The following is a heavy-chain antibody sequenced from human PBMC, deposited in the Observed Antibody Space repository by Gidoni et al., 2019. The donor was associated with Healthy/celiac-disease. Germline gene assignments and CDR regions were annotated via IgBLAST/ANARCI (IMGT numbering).Heavy chain of an antibody. Sequence: HVQLQESCPGLVKPSQTLSLTCTFPGGSIRTGGYYWTWIRQHPGKGLKWIGYIYYSGGTYYNPSLKSGVTISVDAAKNQFSLKLSSVTAADTAVYYCAREPYYYGSGNLLIWFDPWGQGTLVTVSS. CDR1: GGSIRTGGYY. V-gene: IGHV4-31*03. CDR3: AREPYYYGSGNLLIWFDP. D-gene: IGHD3-10*01. CDR2: IYYSGGT. J-gene: IGHJ5*02.